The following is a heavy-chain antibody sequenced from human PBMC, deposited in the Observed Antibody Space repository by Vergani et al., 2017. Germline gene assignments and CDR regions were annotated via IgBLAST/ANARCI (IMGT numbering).Heavy chain of an antibody. Sequence: EVQLLESGGGLVQPGGSLRLSCAASGFTFSSSAMSWVRQAPGEGLEWVSAISGSGGSTYYADSVKGRFTISRYNSKNTLYLKMNRLRAEDTAVYYCAKDILGMSSGYGFPFDYWGQGTLVTVSS. CDR2: ISGSGGST. J-gene: IGHJ4*02. CDR3: AKDILGMSSGYGFPFDY. V-gene: IGHV3-23*01. D-gene: IGHD3-22*01. CDR1: GFTFSSSA.